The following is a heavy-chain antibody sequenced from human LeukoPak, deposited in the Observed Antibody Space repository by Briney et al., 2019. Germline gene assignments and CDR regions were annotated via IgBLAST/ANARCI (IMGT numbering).Heavy chain of an antibody. Sequence: PSETLSLTCTVSGGSITNYYWSWIRQPAGKGLEWIGRVYTSGSTNYNPSLKSRVTMSVDSSKNHFSLKLSSVTAADTAVYYCAEGTSSGWYALDYWGQGTLVTVSS. CDR3: AEGTSSGWYALDY. D-gene: IGHD6-19*01. CDR1: GGSITNYY. J-gene: IGHJ4*02. CDR2: VYTSGST. V-gene: IGHV4-4*07.